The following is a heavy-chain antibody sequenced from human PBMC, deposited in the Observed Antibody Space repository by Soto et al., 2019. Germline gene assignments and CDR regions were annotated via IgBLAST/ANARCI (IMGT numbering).Heavy chain of an antibody. CDR1: GFTFSNAW. Sequence: EVQLVESGGGLVKPGGSLRLSCAASGFTFSNAWMSWVRQAPGKGLEWVGRIKSKTDGGTTDYAAPVKGRFTISRDDSKNTLYLQMNSLKTEDTAVYYCTTVHCSSTSCYAPETWGQETLVTVSS. J-gene: IGHJ4*02. V-gene: IGHV3-15*01. D-gene: IGHD2-2*01. CDR2: IKSKTDGGTT. CDR3: TTVHCSSTSCYAPET.